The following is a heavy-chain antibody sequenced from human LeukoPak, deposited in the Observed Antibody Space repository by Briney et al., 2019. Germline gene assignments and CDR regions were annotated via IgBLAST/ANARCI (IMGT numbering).Heavy chain of an antibody. J-gene: IGHJ3*02. D-gene: IGHD3-22*01. Sequence: GASVKVSCKASGYTFTGYYMHWVRQAPGQGLEWMGWINPNSVGTNYAQKFQGRVTMTRDTSISTAYMELSRLRSDDTAVYYCARAVTMIVGAFDIWGQGTMVTVSS. CDR2: INPNSVGT. CDR3: ARAVTMIVGAFDI. V-gene: IGHV1-2*02. CDR1: GYTFTGYY.